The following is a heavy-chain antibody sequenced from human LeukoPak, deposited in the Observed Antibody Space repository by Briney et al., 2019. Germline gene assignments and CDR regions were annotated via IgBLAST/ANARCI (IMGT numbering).Heavy chain of an antibody. V-gene: IGHV3-23*01. Sequence: GGSLRLSCAASGFTFSGYAMSWVRQAPGKGLEWVSAISGSGGSTYYADSVKGRFTISRDNSKNTLYLQMNSLRAEDTAVYYCAKGVLRYFDWLLTPEDNYFDCWGQGTLVTVSS. D-gene: IGHD3-9*01. CDR2: ISGSGGST. J-gene: IGHJ4*02. CDR1: GFTFSGYA. CDR3: AKGVLRYFDWLLTPEDNYFDC.